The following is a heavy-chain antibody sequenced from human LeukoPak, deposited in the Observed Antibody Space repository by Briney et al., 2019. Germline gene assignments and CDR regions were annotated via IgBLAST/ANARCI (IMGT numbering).Heavy chain of an antibody. CDR2: IKSKTAGGIT. CDR1: GLNFNNAW. V-gene: IGHV3-15*05. Sequence: GGSLRLSCAASGLNFNNAWMSWVRQAPGKGLEWVGRIKSKTAGGITDYAAPVKGRFIISRDDSENTLYLKMNSVKTEDIGVYYCTTGGSGTGPLDYWGQGTLVSVSS. D-gene: IGHD6-13*01. J-gene: IGHJ4*02. CDR3: TTGGSGTGPLDY.